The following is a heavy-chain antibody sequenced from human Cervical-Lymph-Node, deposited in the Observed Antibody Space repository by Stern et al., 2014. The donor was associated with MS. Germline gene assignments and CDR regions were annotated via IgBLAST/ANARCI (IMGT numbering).Heavy chain of an antibody. D-gene: IGHD1-26*01. Sequence: VQLLESGPGLVKPSQTLSLICNVSGDSISSGGHYWSWIRQHPGKGLEWIGYIYYSGATFYNPSLKSRVTISLDTSKNQFSLKLSSVTAADTAIYYCASRWSGTYYGQNWFDPWGQGILVTVSS. CDR1: GDSISSGGHY. CDR3: ASRWSGTYYGQNWFDP. V-gene: IGHV4-31*03. J-gene: IGHJ5*02. CDR2: IYYSGAT.